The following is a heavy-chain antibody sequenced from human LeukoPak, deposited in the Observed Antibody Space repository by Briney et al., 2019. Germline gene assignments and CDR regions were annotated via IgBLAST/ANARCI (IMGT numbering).Heavy chain of an antibody. CDR2: IIPIFGTA. J-gene: IGHJ4*02. CDR3: ARDPLAVAGPFDY. Sequence: AASVKVSCKASGGTFSSYAISWVRQAPGQGLEWMGRIIPIFGTANHAQKFQGRVTITTDESTSTAYMELSSLRSEDTAVYYCARDPLAVAGPFDYWGQGTLVTVSS. D-gene: IGHD6-19*01. CDR1: GGTFSSYA. V-gene: IGHV1-69*05.